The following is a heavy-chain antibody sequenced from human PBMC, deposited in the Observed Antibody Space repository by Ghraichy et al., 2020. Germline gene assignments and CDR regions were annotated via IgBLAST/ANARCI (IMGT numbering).Heavy chain of an antibody. CDR1: GGSFSGYY. D-gene: IGHD3-22*01. V-gene: IGHV4-34*01. Sequence: SETLSLTCAVYGGSFSGYYWSWIRQPPGKGLEWIGEINHSGSTNYNPSLKSRVTISVDTSKNQFSLKLSSVTAADTAVYYCARGPSGYYSGFASFDYWGQGTLVTVSS. CDR3: ARGPSGYYSGFASFDY. J-gene: IGHJ4*02. CDR2: INHSGST.